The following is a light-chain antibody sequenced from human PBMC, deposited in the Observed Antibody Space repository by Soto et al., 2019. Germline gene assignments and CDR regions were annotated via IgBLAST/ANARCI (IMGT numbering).Light chain of an antibody. CDR3: SSSTSXSTYV. V-gene: IGLV2-18*02. J-gene: IGLJ1*01. CDR1: SSDVGSYNR. CDR2: EVS. Sequence: QSVLTQPPSVSGSPGQSVTISCTGTSSDVGSYNRVSWYQQPPGTAPKLMIYEVSNRPSGVPDRFSGSKSGNTASLTISGLQAEDEADYYCSSSTSXSTYVFGTGTKVTVL.